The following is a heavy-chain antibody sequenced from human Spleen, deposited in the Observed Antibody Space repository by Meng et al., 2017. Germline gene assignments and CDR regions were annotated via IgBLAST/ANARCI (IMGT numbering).Heavy chain of an antibody. CDR3: ARIHWPEGGSYYFVDY. D-gene: IGHD1-26*01. Sequence: SGPTLVKPTETRTLTCTVSGFSLSNARMGVSGIRQPPGKALEWLAHIFSNDEKSHSTSLKSRLTISKDTSKSQVVLTMTNMDPVDTATNYCARIHWPEGGSYYFVDYWGQGTLVTVSS. CDR2: IFSNDEK. CDR1: GFSLSNARMG. V-gene: IGHV2-26*01. J-gene: IGHJ4*02.